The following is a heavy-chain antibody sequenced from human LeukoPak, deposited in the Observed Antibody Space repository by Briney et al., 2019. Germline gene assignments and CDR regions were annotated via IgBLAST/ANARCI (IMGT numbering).Heavy chain of an antibody. CDR3: ARDWGYMSGYGFDY. CDR1: GYTFTRYG. CDR2: ISAYNSNT. J-gene: IGHJ4*02. D-gene: IGHD6-19*01. Sequence: GASVKVSCKASGYTFTRYGISWVRQAAGQGREGMGWISAYNSNTNYAQQLQGRVTMTTDTSTSTAYMELRSLRSDDTAVYYCARDWGYMSGYGFDYWGQGTLVTVSS. V-gene: IGHV1-18*01.